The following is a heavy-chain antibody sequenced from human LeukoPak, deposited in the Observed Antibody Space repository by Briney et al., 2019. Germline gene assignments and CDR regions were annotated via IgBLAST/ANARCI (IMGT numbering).Heavy chain of an antibody. CDR3: ARLGPTGEEWLVLPLYWYFDL. CDR2: INHSGST. J-gene: IGHJ2*01. CDR1: GGSISSSSYY. V-gene: IGHV4-39*07. D-gene: IGHD6-19*01. Sequence: PSETLSLTCTVSGGSISSSSYYWGWIRQPPGKGLEWIGEINHSGSTNYNPSLKSRVTISVDTSKNQFSLKLSSVTAADTAVYYCARLGPTGEEWLVLPLYWYFDLWGRGTLVTVSS.